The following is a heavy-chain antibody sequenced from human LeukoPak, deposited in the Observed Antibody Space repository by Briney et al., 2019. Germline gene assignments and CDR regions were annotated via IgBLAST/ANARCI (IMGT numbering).Heavy chain of an antibody. J-gene: IGHJ4*02. CDR1: GFTFSNYA. V-gene: IGHV3-23*01. D-gene: IGHD4-11*01. Sequence: GGSLRLSCAASGFTFSNYAMTWVRQAPGKGLEWVSALSGIGGNTFYADSVKGRLTISRDNSKNTLYLQMNSLRAEDTAVYYCAKGGGTVYSNYEVWGQGTLVTVSS. CDR3: AKGGGTVYSNYEV. CDR2: LSGIGGNT.